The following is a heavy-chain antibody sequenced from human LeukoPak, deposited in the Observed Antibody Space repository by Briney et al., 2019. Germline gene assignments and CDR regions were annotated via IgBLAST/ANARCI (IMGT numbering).Heavy chain of an antibody. D-gene: IGHD2-2*01. CDR1: GYTFTSYY. Sequence: ASVKGSCKASGYTFTSYYMHWVRQAPGQGLEWMGIINPSGGSTSYAQKFQGRVTMTRDTSTSTVYMELSSLRSEDTAVYYCARADCSSTSCYPSDYWGQGTLVTVSS. J-gene: IGHJ4*02. CDR2: INPSGGST. CDR3: ARADCSSTSCYPSDY. V-gene: IGHV1-46*01.